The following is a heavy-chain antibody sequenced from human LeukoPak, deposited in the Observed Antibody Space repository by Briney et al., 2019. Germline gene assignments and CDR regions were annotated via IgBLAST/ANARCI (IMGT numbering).Heavy chain of an antibody. CDR1: GFTFSSYT. CDR3: AKDQRGYSDTSGYTYFDY. J-gene: IGHJ4*02. Sequence: KPGGSLLLSCAASGFTFSSYTLNWVRQAPGKGLEWVSSISSSSSYIYYADSVKGRFTISRDNAKNSLYLQMNSLRAEDTAVYYCAKDQRGYSDTSGYTYFDYWGQGTLVTVSS. D-gene: IGHD3-22*01. V-gene: IGHV3-21*01. CDR2: ISSSSSYI.